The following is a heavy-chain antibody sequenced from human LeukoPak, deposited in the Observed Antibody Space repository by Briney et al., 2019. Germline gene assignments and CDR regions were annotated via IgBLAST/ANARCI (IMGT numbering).Heavy chain of an antibody. CDR2: ISGSGGSI. V-gene: IGHV3-23*01. J-gene: IGHJ4*02. CDR3: AKSDCSYISCYILDY. Sequence: GGSLRLSCAASGFTFSSYAMSWVRQAPGKGLEWVSGISGSGGSIEYADSVKGRFTISRDSSKNTLSLQMDSLRAEDTAVYYCAKSDCSYISCYILDYWGQGTLVTVSS. CDR1: GFTFSSYA. D-gene: IGHD2-2*02.